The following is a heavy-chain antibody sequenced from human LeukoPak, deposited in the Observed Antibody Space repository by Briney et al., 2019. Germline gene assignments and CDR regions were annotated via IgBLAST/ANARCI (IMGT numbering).Heavy chain of an antibody. J-gene: IGHJ4*02. CDR3: AREGVTKYYFDY. CDR1: GGSISSYY. Sequence: SETLSLTCTVSGGSISSYYWSWIRQPQGKGLEWIGYIYYSGSTDYNPSLKSRVTISVDTSKNQFSLKLSSVTAADTAVYYCAREGVTKYYFDYWGQGTLVTVSS. V-gene: IGHV4-59*01. CDR2: IYYSGST. D-gene: IGHD4-11*01.